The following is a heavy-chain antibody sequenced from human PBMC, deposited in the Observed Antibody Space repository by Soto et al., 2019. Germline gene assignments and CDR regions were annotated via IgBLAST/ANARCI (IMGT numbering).Heavy chain of an antibody. D-gene: IGHD3-22*01. V-gene: IGHV3-74*01. Sequence: GGSLRLSCGASGFTFSNHWMHWVRQTPGKGLVWVSRTNSDGSSTSYADSVKGRFTISRDNAKNTLYLQMNSLRAEDTAVYYCARGSPLWYYDSSGPGGINWFGPWGQGTLVTVSS. CDR1: GFTFSNHW. J-gene: IGHJ5*02. CDR2: TNSDGSST. CDR3: ARGSPLWYYDSSGPGGINWFGP.